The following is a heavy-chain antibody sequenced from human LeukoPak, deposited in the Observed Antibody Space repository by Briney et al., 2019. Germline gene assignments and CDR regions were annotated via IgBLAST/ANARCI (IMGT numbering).Heavy chain of an antibody. CDR2: IKSKTDVGTT. Sequence: GGSLRLSCAASGFTFSNAWMNWVRQAPGKGLEWVGRIKSKTDVGTTDYAAAVKGRFTISRDDSKNTLYLQMNRLKTEDTAVYYCTTGEVRLHYFDYWGQGTLVTVSS. D-gene: IGHD4/OR15-4a*01. CDR1: GFTFSNAW. V-gene: IGHV3-15*07. J-gene: IGHJ4*02. CDR3: TTGEVRLHYFDY.